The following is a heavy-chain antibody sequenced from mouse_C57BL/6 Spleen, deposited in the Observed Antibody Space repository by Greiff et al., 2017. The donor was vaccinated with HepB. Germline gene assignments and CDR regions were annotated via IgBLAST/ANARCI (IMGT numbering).Heavy chain of an antibody. V-gene: IGHV1-74*01. J-gene: IGHJ2*01. D-gene: IGHD4-1*01. Sequence: QVQLQQPGAELVKPGASVKVSCKASGYTLTSYWMHWVKQRPGQGLEWIGRIHPSDSDTYYNQKFKGKATLTEDTSSNTAYMKLSRQTAEAAAFYYGGIGKLGRGYCFDYWGQGTTLTVSS. CDR3: GIGKLGRGYCFDY. CDR1: GYTLTSYW. CDR2: IHPSDSDT.